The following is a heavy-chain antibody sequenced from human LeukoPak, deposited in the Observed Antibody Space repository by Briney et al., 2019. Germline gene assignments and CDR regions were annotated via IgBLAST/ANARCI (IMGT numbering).Heavy chain of an antibody. CDR3: ARVSAESMGAVDY. V-gene: IGHV3-48*01. Sequence: GGSLRLSCAASGFTFSSYSMNWVRQAPGRGLEWVTYISSSSSTIYYADSVKGRFTISRDNAKNSLYLQMNSLRAEDTAVYYCARVSAESMGAVDYWGQGTLVTVSS. J-gene: IGHJ4*02. CDR2: ISSSSSTI. D-gene: IGHD1-26*01. CDR1: GFTFSSYS.